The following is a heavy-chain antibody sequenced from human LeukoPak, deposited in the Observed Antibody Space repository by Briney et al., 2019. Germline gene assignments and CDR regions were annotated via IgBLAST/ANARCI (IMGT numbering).Heavy chain of an antibody. V-gene: IGHV1-46*01. CDR3: ARDQEGFDY. Sequence: ASVKVSCKASGYTFTSNYIHWVRQAPGQGLEWMGMIYPRDGSTSYAQKFQGRVTVTRDTSTSTVHMELSGLRSEGTAVYYCARDQEGFDYWGQGTLATVSS. CDR1: GYTFTSNY. J-gene: IGHJ4*02. CDR2: IYPRDGST.